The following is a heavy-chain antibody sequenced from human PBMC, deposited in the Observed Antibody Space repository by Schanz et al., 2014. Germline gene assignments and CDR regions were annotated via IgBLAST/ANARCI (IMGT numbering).Heavy chain of an antibody. D-gene: IGHD2-15*01. CDR2: LSGSGGST. J-gene: IGHJ6*02. CDR1: GFTFSSYA. Sequence: EVQLVESGGGLVQPGGSLRLSCGGSGFTFSSYAMSWVRQAPGKGLEWVSALSGSGGSTYYADSVKGRFTISRDNSKNTLYLQMNSLRAEDTAVYYCAKGMGYCSGGTCYDYYYYGLDVWGQGTTVTVSS. V-gene: IGHV3-23*04. CDR3: AKGMGYCSGGTCYDYYYYGLDV.